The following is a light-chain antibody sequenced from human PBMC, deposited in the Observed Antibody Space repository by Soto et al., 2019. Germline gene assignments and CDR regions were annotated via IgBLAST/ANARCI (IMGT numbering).Light chain of an antibody. J-gene: IGKJ4*01. CDR1: QGISSY. Sequence: IQLTQSPSSLSASVGARVTITCRASQGISSYLAWYQQKPGKAPKLLIYAASTLQSGVPSRFSGSGSGTDFTLTIRSLQPEDLAVYYCQQYNNWPQLTVGGGTKVDIK. V-gene: IGKV1-9*01. CDR3: QQYNNWPQLT. CDR2: AAS.